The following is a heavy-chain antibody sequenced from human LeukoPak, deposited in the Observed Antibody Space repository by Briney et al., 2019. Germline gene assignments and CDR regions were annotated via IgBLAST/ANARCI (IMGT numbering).Heavy chain of an antibody. D-gene: IGHD5-18*01. V-gene: IGHV4-4*07. CDR2: IYTSGST. CDR3: AGTVAWIQLWSYFDY. CDR1: GGSISSYY. Sequence: SETLSLTCTVSGGSISSYYWSWIRQPAGKGLEWIGRIYTSGSTNYNPSLKSRVTMSVDTSKNQFSLKLSSVTAADTAVYYCAGTVAWIQLWSYFDYWGQGTLVTVSS. J-gene: IGHJ4*02.